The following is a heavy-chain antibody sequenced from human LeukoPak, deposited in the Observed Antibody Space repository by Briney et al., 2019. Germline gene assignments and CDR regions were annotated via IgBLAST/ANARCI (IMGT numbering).Heavy chain of an antibody. Sequence: SETLSLTCTVSGASISSDYWSWIRHPPGKGLEWIGYIYHSGHTMSNPSLKSRVTISIDTSNNQFSLKLSSVTAADTAVYYCARHPFQYPFDYWGPGTLVSVSS. CDR1: GASISSDY. J-gene: IGHJ4*02. V-gene: IGHV4-59*08. CDR2: IYHSGHT. D-gene: IGHD2/OR15-2a*01. CDR3: ARHPFQYPFDY.